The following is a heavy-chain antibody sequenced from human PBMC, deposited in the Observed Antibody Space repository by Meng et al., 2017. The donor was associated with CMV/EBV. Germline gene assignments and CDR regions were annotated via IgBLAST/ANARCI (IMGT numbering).Heavy chain of an antibody. CDR2: MNPNSGNT. D-gene: IGHD6-19*01. CDR3: ARGESSSGWYGTNFDY. J-gene: IGHJ4*02. Sequence: SGYTFTSYDINWVRQATGQGLEWMGWMNPNSGNTGYAQKFQGRVTMTRNTSISTAYMELSSLRSEDTAVYYCARGESSSGWYGTNFDYWGQGTLVT. V-gene: IGHV1-8*01. CDR1: GYTFTSYD.